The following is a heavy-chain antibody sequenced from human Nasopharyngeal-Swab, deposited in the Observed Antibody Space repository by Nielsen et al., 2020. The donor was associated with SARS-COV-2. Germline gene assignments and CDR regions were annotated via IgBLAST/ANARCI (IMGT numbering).Heavy chain of an antibody. V-gene: IGHV3-13*01. D-gene: IGHD5-12*01. CDR2: IGTAGDT. CDR3: AREGVATSYYYYYGMDV. CDR1: GFTFSSYD. J-gene: IGHJ6*02. Sequence: GESLKISCAASGFTFSSYDMHWVRQATGKGLEWVSAIGTAGDTYYPASVTGRFTISRENAKNSLYLQMNILKAGDTAVYYCAREGVATSYYYYYGMDVWGQGTTVTVSS.